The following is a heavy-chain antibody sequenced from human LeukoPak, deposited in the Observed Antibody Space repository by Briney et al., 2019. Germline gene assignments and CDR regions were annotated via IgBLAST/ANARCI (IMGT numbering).Heavy chain of an antibody. Sequence: SETLSLTCTVSGGSVSSYYWSWIRQPAGKALEWIGRIHTSGSTNYNPSLKSRVTMSVDTSKNQFSLKLSSVTAADTAVYYCASEGGSGDTYYFDYWGQGTLVTVSS. J-gene: IGHJ4*02. CDR2: IHTSGST. D-gene: IGHD1-26*01. CDR3: ASEGGSGDTYYFDY. V-gene: IGHV4-4*07. CDR1: GGSVSSYY.